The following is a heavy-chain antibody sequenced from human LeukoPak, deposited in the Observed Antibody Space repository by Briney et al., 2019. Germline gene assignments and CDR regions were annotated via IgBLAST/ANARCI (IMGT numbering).Heavy chain of an antibody. CDR3: ARERARPYYYDSSGYYRVTWFDP. V-gene: IGHV1-69*13. CDR2: IIPIFGTA. CDR1: GGTFSSYA. Sequence: GASVKVSCKASGGTFSSYAISWVRQAPGQGLEWMGGIIPIFGTANYAQKFQDRVTITADESTSTAYMELSSLRSEDTAVYYCARERARPYYYDSSGYYRVTWFDPWGQGTLVTVSS. D-gene: IGHD3-22*01. J-gene: IGHJ5*02.